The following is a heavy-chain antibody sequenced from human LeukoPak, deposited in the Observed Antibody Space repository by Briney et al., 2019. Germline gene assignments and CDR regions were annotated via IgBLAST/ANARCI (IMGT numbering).Heavy chain of an antibody. D-gene: IGHD3-3*01. V-gene: IGHV3-11*04. J-gene: IGHJ3*02. CDR3: ARGSDDFWSGYYTHAFDI. CDR1: GFTFSDYY. CDR2: ISSSGSTI. Sequence: GGSLRLSCAASGFTFSDYYMSWIRQAPGKGLEWVSYISSSGSTIYYADSVKGRFTISRDNAKNSLYLQMNSLRAEDTAVYYCARGSDDFWSGYYTHAFDIWGQGTMVTVSS.